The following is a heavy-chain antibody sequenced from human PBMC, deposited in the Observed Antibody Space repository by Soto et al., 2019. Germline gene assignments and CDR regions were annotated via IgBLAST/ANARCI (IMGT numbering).Heavy chain of an antibody. CDR2: IWYDGGTK. J-gene: IGHJ6*02. D-gene: IGHD2-8*02. Sequence: PGGSLRLSCAASGFTFYTYGMHWVRQVPGKGLQWVAIIWYDGGTKYYAGSVRGRFTVSRDNSKNTLYLQMNSLRDEDTAVYYCARIDCTGNNCKPYYHYGMDVWGQGTTVTVSS. CDR1: GFTFYTYG. V-gene: IGHV3-33*01. CDR3: ARIDCTGNNCKPYYHYGMDV.